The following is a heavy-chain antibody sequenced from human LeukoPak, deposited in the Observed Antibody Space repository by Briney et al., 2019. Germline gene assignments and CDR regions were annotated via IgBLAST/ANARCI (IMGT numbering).Heavy chain of an antibody. CDR1: GYTFTSYA. D-gene: IGHD6-19*01. CDR3: ARGEIAVAAYDY. V-gene: IGHV1-3*01. CDR2: INAGNGNT. J-gene: IGHJ4*02. Sequence: ASVKVSCKASGYTFTSYAMHWVRQAPGQRLEWMGWINAGNGNTKYSQKFQGRVTITRDTSASTAYMELGSLRSEDTAVYYSARGEIAVAAYDYWGQGTLVTVSS.